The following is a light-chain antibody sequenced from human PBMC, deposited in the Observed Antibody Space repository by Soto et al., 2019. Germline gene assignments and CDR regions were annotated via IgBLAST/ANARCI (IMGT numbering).Light chain of an antibody. CDR1: QSLVHSDGDTY. CDR3: MQGTHWPPYT. V-gene: IGKV2-30*02. Sequence: DVVMTQSPLSLPVNLGEPAAISCRSTQSLVHSDGDTYLSWFHQRPGQSPRRLLFRVSKRDFGVPPIFIGSGSGTEFTLEITSGEAEDVGLYFCMQGTHWPPYTFGQGTRLEIK. J-gene: IGKJ2*01. CDR2: RVS.